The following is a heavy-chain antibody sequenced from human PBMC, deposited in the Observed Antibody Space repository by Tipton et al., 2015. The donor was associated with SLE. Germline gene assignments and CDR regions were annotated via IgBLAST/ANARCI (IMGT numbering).Heavy chain of an antibody. Sequence: GSLRLSCAASEFTFSTYWMTWVRQAPGEGLEWVANIKEDGSEKYYVDSVKGRFTISRDNAKNSLYLQMNSLRVEDTAVYYCARTTYYYDTSAYRPLDYWGQGTLVTVSS. CDR3: ARTTYYYDTSAYRPLDY. CDR2: IKEDGSEK. V-gene: IGHV3-7*01. D-gene: IGHD3-22*01. CDR1: EFTFSTYW. J-gene: IGHJ4*02.